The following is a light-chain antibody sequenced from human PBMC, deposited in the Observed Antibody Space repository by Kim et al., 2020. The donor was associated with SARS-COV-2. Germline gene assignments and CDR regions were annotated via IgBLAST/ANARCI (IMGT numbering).Light chain of an antibody. CDR1: KLGSKF. V-gene: IGLV3-1*01. CDR2: QDT. Sequence: VSPGQTTSIICSGDKLGSKFAFWYQQRPGQSPVLVIHQDTKRPSGIPERFSGSNSGNTATLTISGPQTMDEADYYCQAWDSNTVVFGGGTQLTVL. J-gene: IGLJ2*01. CDR3: QAWDSNTVV.